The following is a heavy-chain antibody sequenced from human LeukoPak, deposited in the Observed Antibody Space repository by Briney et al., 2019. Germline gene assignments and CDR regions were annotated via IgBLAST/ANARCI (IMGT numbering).Heavy chain of an antibody. D-gene: IGHD3-10*01. V-gene: IGHV1-46*01. CDR2: INPSGGSA. CDR1: GYTFTSYY. Sequence: ASVKVSCKASGYTFTSYYMHWVRQAPGQGLEWMGIINPSGGSARYAQKFQGRVTMTRDTSTSTVYMELSSLRSEDTAVYYCARVGVEGFDPWGQGTLVTVSS. CDR3: ARVGVEGFDP. J-gene: IGHJ5*02.